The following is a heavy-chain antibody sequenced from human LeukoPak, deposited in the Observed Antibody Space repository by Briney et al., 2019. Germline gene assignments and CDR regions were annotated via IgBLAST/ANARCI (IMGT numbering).Heavy chain of an antibody. D-gene: IGHD3-9*01. CDR2: TYYSGGA. Sequence: SETLSLTCTVSGVSISSSSYYWVWIRQPPGKGLEWIGTTYYSGGAYYNLSLKYLVTISVDTSDNRISLKLKSVTAADAAVYYCARQDWSRFYFDYRGPGTPVTVSS. CDR1: GVSISSSSYY. V-gene: IGHV4-39*01. CDR3: ARQDWSRFYFDY. J-gene: IGHJ4*02.